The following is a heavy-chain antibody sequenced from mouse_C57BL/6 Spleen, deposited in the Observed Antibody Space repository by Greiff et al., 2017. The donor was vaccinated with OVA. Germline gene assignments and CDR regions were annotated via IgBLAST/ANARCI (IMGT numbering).Heavy chain of an antibody. J-gene: IGHJ2*01. CDR2: IYPGSGNT. Sequence: QVHVKQSGAELVRPGASVKLSCKASGYTFTDYYINWVKQRPGQGLEWIARIYPGSGNTYYNEKFKGKATLTAEKSSSTAYMQLSSLTSEDSAVYFCARQGTAQAAFDYWGQGTTLTVSS. CDR1: GYTFTDYY. CDR3: ARQGTAQAAFDY. V-gene: IGHV1-76*01. D-gene: IGHD3-2*02.